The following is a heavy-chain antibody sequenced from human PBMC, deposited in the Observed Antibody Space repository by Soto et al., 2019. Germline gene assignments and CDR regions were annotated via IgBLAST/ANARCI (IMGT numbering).Heavy chain of an antibody. CDR3: ARSSIKPQVFMYPFDY. J-gene: IGHJ4*02. CDR2: IYFDGNT. D-gene: IGHD3-3*01. CDR1: GGSISSYY. V-gene: IGHV4-59*04. Sequence: SATLSLTCTVSGGSISSYYWSWIRQPPGKGLESIANIYFDGNTYYNPSLKSRVTISLDTSKNQFSLRLNSVTAADTAVYYCARSSIKPQVFMYPFDYWSQGTLVTVSS.